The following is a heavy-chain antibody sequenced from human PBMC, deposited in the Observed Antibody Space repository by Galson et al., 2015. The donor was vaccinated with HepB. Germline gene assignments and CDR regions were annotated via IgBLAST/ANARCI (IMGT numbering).Heavy chain of an antibody. Sequence: SVKVSCKASGHIFSSYSITWVRQAPGQGLEWMGWISAYNRHTNYAQSFQDRVTMTTDRSTSTIYLELRSLRSDDTAVYYCARGALVVVVGATQNNWFDPWGQGTLVTVSS. J-gene: IGHJ5*02. CDR1: GHIFSSYS. CDR2: ISAYNRHT. V-gene: IGHV1-18*01. CDR3: ARGALVVVVGATQNNWFDP. D-gene: IGHD2-15*01.